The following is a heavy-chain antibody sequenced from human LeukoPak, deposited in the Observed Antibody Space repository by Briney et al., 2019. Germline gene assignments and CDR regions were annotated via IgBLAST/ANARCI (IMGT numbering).Heavy chain of an antibody. J-gene: IGHJ4*02. Sequence: SETLSLTCTVSSGSISNYYWTWIRRSPGKGLEWIGNVYYSGNTNYNPSLKSRVSISLDTSKNQFSLKLTSVTAADTALYYCARHYYGSGRRDYWGQGTLVTVSS. D-gene: IGHD3-10*01. CDR3: ARHYYGSGRRDY. CDR2: VYYSGNT. CDR1: SGSISNYY. V-gene: IGHV4-59*08.